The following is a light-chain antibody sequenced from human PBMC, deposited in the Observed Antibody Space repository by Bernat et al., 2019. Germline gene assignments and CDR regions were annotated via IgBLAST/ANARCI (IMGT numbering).Light chain of an antibody. Sequence: DIQMTQSPPSLSASVGDRVTITCRASQGITRYLVWFQQKPGKAPKSLSYAASSLESGVPSRFSGTGSGTDFTLTINSLQPEDFATYYCPQSGSPFRSFGQGTTVEIK. J-gene: IGKJ2*01. V-gene: IGKV1-16*01. CDR2: AAS. CDR1: QGITRY. CDR3: PQSGSPFRS.